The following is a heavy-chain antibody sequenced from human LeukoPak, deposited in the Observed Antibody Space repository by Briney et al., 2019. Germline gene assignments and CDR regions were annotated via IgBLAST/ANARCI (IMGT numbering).Heavy chain of an antibody. CDR3: AKDRDLVGATVDY. CDR1: GFTFSSYA. D-gene: IGHD1-26*01. J-gene: IGHJ4*02. V-gene: IGHV3-23*01. Sequence: GSLSLSRAASGFTFSSYAMSWVRQAPGKGLEWVSAISGSGGSTYYADSVKGRFTISRDNSKNTLYLQMNSLRAEDTAVYYCAKDRDLVGATVDYWGQGTLVTVSS. CDR2: ISGSGGST.